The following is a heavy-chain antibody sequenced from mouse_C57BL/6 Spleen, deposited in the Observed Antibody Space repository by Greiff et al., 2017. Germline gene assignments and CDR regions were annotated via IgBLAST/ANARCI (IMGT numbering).Heavy chain of an antibody. D-gene: IGHD1-1*01. CDR2: ISSGGDYI. V-gene: IGHV5-9-1*02. CDR1: GFTFSSYA. Sequence: EVNVVESGEGLVKPGGSLKLSCAASGFTFSSYAMSWVRQTPEKRLEWVAYISSGGDYIYYADTVKGRFTISRDNARNTLYLQMSSLKSEDTAMYYCTRDNYGSHLWGQGTLVTVSA. CDR3: TRDNYGSHL. J-gene: IGHJ3*01.